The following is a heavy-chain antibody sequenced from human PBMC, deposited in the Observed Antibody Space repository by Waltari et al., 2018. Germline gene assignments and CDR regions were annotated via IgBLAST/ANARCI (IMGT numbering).Heavy chain of an antibody. CDR2: IYHSGST. Sequence: QVQLQESGPGLVKPSETLSLTCAVSGYSISSGYYWGWIRQPPGKGLEWIGSIYHSGSTYYNPSLKSRVTISVDTSKNQFSLKLSSVTAADTAVYYCARYDGSRESFDYWGQGTLVTVSS. CDR3: ARYDGSRESFDY. J-gene: IGHJ4*02. V-gene: IGHV4-38-2*01. D-gene: IGHD6-13*01. CDR1: GYSISSGYY.